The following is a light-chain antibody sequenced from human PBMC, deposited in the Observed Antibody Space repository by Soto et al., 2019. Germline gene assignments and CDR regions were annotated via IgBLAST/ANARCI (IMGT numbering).Light chain of an antibody. J-gene: IGKJ1*01. Sequence: LLTQSPATLSLSPGKRVTLSLRASESVTNYLAWYQQKPGQAPRLLVYDVSNGATGTPARFSGGGSGTDFTLTISNLEPEDFAVYYCQQRSDWPWTFGQGTKVDI. V-gene: IGKV3-11*01. CDR2: DVS. CDR1: ESVTNY. CDR3: QQRSDWPWT.